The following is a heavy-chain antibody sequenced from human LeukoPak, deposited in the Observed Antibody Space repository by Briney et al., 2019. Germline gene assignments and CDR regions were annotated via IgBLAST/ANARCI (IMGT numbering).Heavy chain of an antibody. CDR3: ARKASRDRIVGATNAAFDI. J-gene: IGHJ3*02. D-gene: IGHD1-26*01. CDR1: GFTFSSYS. Sequence: GGSLRLSCAASGFTFSSYSMNWVRQAPGKGLEWVSSISSSSSYIYYPDSVKGRFTISRDNAKNSLYLQMNSLRAEDTAVYYCARKASRDRIVGATNAAFDIWGQGTMVTVSS. V-gene: IGHV3-21*01. CDR2: ISSSSSYI.